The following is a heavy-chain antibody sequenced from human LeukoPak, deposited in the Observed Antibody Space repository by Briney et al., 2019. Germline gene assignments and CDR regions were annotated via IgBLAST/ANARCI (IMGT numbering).Heavy chain of an antibody. V-gene: IGHV4-39*07. D-gene: IGHD4-17*01. CDR3: AREPDYGDYVRWFDP. J-gene: IGHJ5*02. CDR1: GGSISSSSYY. CDR2: IYYSGST. Sequence: PSETLSLTCTVSGGSISSSSYYWGWIRQPPGKGLEWIGSIYYSGSTYYNPSLKSRVTISVDTSKNQFSLKLSSVTAADTAVYYCAREPDYGDYVRWFDPWGQGTLVTVSS.